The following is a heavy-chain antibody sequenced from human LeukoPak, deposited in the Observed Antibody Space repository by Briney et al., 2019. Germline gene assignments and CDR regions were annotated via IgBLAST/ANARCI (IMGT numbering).Heavy chain of an antibody. Sequence: PGGSLRLSCAASGFTLSGYWMHWVRQAPGKGLVWVSRINSEGSSTTYADSVKGRFTISRDNAKNTVYLQMTSLRVEDTAVYYCAREDKGWYNVDYWGQGTLVTVSS. CDR2: INSEGSST. J-gene: IGHJ4*02. CDR1: GFTLSGYW. D-gene: IGHD6-19*01. V-gene: IGHV3-74*01. CDR3: AREDKGWYNVDY.